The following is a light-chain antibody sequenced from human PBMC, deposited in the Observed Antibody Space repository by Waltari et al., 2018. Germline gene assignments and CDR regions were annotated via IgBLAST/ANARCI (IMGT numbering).Light chain of an antibody. Sequence: EIVLTQSPDTLSLSPGKRATLSCKSSQTIRSRDLAWYQQKPGQAPRLLLYAASRRAIGIPDRFSGTGSGPDFTLTISRLEPEDSAVYFCQQYRDSLWTFGQGTKVEIK. CDR1: QTIRSRD. CDR3: QQYRDSLWT. V-gene: IGKV3-20*01. J-gene: IGKJ1*01. CDR2: AAS.